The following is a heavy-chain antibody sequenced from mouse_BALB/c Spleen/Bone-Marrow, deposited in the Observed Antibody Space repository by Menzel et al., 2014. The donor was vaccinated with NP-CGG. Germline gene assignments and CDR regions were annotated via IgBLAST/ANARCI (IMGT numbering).Heavy chain of an antibody. CDR3: ARDISGYVRAMDY. V-gene: IGHV1-67*01. CDR1: GYTFTDYA. D-gene: IGHD3-2*01. Sequence: QVQLKQSGPELVSPGVSVKISCKASGYTFTDYAIHWVKQSHSKRLEWFGIISTYSGNTNYNQKFKGKATMTVDKSSSTAYMELARLTSEDSAIYYCARDISGYVRAMDYWGQGTSVTVSS. CDR2: ISTYSGNT. J-gene: IGHJ4*01.